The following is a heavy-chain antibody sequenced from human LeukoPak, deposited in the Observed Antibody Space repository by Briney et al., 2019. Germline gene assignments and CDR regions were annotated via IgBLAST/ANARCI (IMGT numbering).Heavy chain of an antibody. CDR1: GGSISSSNW. CDR2: IYHSGST. J-gene: IGHJ4*02. CDR3: ARDRYYDSSGYYHFDY. D-gene: IGHD3-22*01. V-gene: IGHV4-4*02. Sequence: PSETLSLTCAVSGGSISSSNWWSWVRQPPGKGLGWIGEIYHSGSTNYNPSLKSRVTISVDKSKNQFSLKLSSVTAADTAVYYCARDRYYDSSGYYHFDYWGQGTLVTVSS.